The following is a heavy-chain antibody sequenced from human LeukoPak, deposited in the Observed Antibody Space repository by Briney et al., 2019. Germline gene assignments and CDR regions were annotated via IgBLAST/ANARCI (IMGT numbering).Heavy chain of an antibody. J-gene: IGHJ3*02. CDR2: LKQDGSEK. CDR1: GFTFSGYW. Sequence: GGSLRLSCAASGFTFSGYWMHWVRQAPGKGLEWVANLKQDGSEKHFADSVKGRFTISRDNAKNSLYLQMNSLRAEDTALYYCASGYSSGWYWDAFDIWGQGTMVTVSS. D-gene: IGHD6-19*01. CDR3: ASGYSSGWYWDAFDI. V-gene: IGHV3-7*03.